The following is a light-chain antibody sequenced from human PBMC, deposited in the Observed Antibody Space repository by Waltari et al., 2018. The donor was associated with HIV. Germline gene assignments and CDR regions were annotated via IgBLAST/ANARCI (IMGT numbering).Light chain of an antibody. CDR2: SNN. CDR3: ALWDDSLNGVL. V-gene: IGLV1-44*01. Sequence: QSELSQPPSASGTPGQWVAISCSGSSSNIGRNTVNWYQQLPGTAPKLLIYSNNQRPSAVPDRFSGSKSGTSASLAITGLQSEDEADYYCALWDDSLNGVLFGGGTKLTVL. CDR1: SSNIGRNT. J-gene: IGLJ2*01.